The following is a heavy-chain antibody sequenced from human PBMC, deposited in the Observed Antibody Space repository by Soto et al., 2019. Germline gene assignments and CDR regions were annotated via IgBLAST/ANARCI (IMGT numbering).Heavy chain of an antibody. CDR3: XTAVYYCARDPALRIVGPTYGMDV. D-gene: IGHD1-26*01. J-gene: IGHJ6*02. Sequence: LVQSGXXVKXXGSSVKVSCKASGGSFSRHGISWVRQXPXXGLEWMGGITRIDGGTRYAQKFQGRVTITADEXTXXXXXXXXXXXXXXXXXXXXXTAVYYCARDPALRIVGPTYGMDVWGQGTTVTVSS. CDR2: ITRIDGGT. CDR1: GGSFSRHG. V-gene: IGHV1-69*01.